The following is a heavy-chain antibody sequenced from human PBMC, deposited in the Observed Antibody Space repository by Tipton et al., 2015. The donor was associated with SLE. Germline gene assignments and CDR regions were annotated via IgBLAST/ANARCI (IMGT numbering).Heavy chain of an antibody. CDR1: GGSFSGYY. Sequence: TLSLTCAVYGGSFSGYYWSWIRQFPGKGLEWIGEINHSGSTNYNPSLKSRVTISVDTSKNQFSLKLSSVTAADTAVYYCAIEGGITGFDYWGQGTLVTVSS. V-gene: IGHV4-34*01. CDR3: AIEGGITGFDY. D-gene: IGHD3-16*01. J-gene: IGHJ4*02. CDR2: INHSGST.